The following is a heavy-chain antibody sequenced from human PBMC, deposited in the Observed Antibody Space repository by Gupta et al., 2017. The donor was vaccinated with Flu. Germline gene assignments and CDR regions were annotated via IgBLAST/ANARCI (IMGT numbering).Heavy chain of an antibody. J-gene: IGHJ4*02. V-gene: IGHV1-18*01. CDR1: GYTFRSFG. CDR2: INTYNDET. Sequence: KTSGYTFRSFGITWVRQAPGQGLQWMGWINTYNDETTYAQNLQGRVTMTTDTSTSTAYMELSSLTSDDTAIYYCAIEYSSSWLFDSWGQGTLVTVSS. CDR3: AIEYSSSWLFDS. D-gene: IGHD6-6*01.